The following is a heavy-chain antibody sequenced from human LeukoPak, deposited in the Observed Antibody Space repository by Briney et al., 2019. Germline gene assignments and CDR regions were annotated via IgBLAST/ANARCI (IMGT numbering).Heavy chain of an antibody. D-gene: IGHD3-10*01. J-gene: IGHJ4*02. CDR2: INSDGSST. CDR3: ARGSMVRGVKGRPVDYFDY. V-gene: IGHV3-74*01. Sequence: GGSLRLSCAASGFTFSSYWMHWVRQAPGKGLMWVSRINSDGSSTIYADSVKGRFTISRDNSKNTLYLQMSSLRAEDTAVYYCARGSMVRGVKGRPVDYFDYWGQGTLVTVSS. CDR1: GFTFSSYW.